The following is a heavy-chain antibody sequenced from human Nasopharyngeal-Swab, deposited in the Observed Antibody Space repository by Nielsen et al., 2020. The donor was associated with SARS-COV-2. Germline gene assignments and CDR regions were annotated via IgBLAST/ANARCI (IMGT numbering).Heavy chain of an antibody. CDR2: ITSSSATK. CDR3: AREFEATGATYLDS. D-gene: IGHD1-26*01. J-gene: IGHJ4*02. Sequence: GGSLRLSCAASGFIFSDYSMDWVRQAPGKGLEWVSYITSSSATKYYADSVKGRFTVSRDNAKNLLYLQMSSMRDEDTAVYYCAREFEATGATYLDSWGLGTLVTVSS. CDR1: GFIFSDYS. V-gene: IGHV3-48*02.